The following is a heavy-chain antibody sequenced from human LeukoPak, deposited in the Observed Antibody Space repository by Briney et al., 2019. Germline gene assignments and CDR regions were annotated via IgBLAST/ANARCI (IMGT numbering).Heavy chain of an antibody. J-gene: IGHJ4*02. D-gene: IGHD6-6*01. CDR2: IYYSGST. Sequence: PSETLSLTCNVSGGSISRYCWSWIRQPPGKGLEWIGYIYYSGSTNYNPSLKSRVTISVDTSKNQFSLKLTSVTAADTAVYYCARSYSSSSPYCDYWGQGTLVTVSS. CDR3: ARSYSSSSPYCDY. V-gene: IGHV4-59*01. CDR1: GGSISRYC.